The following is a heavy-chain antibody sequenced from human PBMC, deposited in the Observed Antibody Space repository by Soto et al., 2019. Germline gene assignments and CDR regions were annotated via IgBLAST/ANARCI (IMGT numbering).Heavy chain of an antibody. D-gene: IGHD4-17*01. Sequence: PGGSLRLSCAASGFTFSRDGMSWVRQAPGEGLEWVSLITDNGGSTYYADSVKGRFTISRDNTKNTLFLQMNSLRAEDTAVYYCAKERATTTAFDYWDQGALVTVSS. V-gene: IGHV3-23*01. J-gene: IGHJ4*02. CDR1: GFTFSRDG. CDR2: ITDNGGST. CDR3: AKERATTTAFDY.